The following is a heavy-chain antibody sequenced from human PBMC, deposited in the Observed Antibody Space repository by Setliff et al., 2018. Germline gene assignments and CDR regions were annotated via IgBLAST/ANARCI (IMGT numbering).Heavy chain of an antibody. D-gene: IGHD1-7*01. J-gene: IGHJ6*03. CDR3: ARAIRNWNFSHYYYYMDV. V-gene: IGHV3-23*01. CDR1: GLSFSSYA. CDR2: ISGSGGST. Sequence: GGSLRLSCVASGLSFSSYAINWVRQAPGKGLEWVSGISGSGGSTYYADSVKGRFTISRDNSKNTLYLQMNSLSAEDTAVYYCARAIRNWNFSHYYYYMDVWGKGTTVTVSS.